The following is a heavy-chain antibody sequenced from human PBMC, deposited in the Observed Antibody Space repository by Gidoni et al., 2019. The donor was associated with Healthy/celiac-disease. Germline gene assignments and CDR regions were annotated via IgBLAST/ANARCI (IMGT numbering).Heavy chain of an antibody. Sequence: QVQLVQSGAEVKKPGSSVKVSCKASGGTFSSYTISWLRQAPGQGLEWMGRIIPILGIANYAQKFQGRVTITADKSTSTAYMELSSLRSEDTAVYYCARGYYYDSSGEGDYWGQGTLVTVSS. CDR1: GGTFSSYT. CDR3: ARGYYYDSSGEGDY. V-gene: IGHV1-69*02. CDR2: IIPILGIA. J-gene: IGHJ4*02. D-gene: IGHD3-22*01.